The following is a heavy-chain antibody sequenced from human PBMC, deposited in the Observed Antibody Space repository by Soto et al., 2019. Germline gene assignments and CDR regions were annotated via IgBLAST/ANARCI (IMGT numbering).Heavy chain of an antibody. Sequence: EVQLLESGGGLVQPGGSLRLSCAASGFTFSSYAMSWVRQAPGKGLEWVSALSASGTTTYYADSVKGRFTISRDNSKNTLYLQMNSLGAEDTDVYYCAKDYYGDYRGPFEYWGQGTLVTVSS. J-gene: IGHJ4*02. CDR2: LSASGTTT. D-gene: IGHD4-17*01. V-gene: IGHV3-23*01. CDR1: GFTFSSYA. CDR3: AKDYYGDYRGPFEY.